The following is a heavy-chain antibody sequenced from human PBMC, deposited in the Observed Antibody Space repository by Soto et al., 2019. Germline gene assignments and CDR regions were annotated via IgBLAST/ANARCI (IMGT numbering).Heavy chain of an antibody. D-gene: IGHD3-10*01. V-gene: IGHV1-69*13. J-gene: IGHJ6*02. Sequence: ASVKVSCKASGGTFSSYAISWVRQAPGQGLEWMGGIIPIFGTANYAQKFQGRVTITADESTSTAYMELSSLRSEDTAVYYCARDQVWFGDVPPKIPPSPYYYYYYGMDVWGQGTTVTVSS. CDR2: IIPIFGTA. CDR1: GGTFSSYA. CDR3: ARDQVWFGDVPPKIPPSPYYYYYYGMDV.